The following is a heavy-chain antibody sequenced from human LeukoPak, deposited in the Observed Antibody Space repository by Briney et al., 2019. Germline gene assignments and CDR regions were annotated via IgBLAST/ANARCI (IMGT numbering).Heavy chain of an antibody. J-gene: IGHJ4*02. D-gene: IGHD5-18*01. Sequence: SETLSLTCTISGGSISSYYWSWIRQPPGKGLEWIGYIYYSGSTNYNPSLKSRVTISVDTSKNQFSLKLSSVTAADTAVYYCARVQVDTAMVSYYFDYWGQGTLVTVSS. V-gene: IGHV4-59*01. CDR2: IYYSGST. CDR3: ARVQVDTAMVSYYFDY. CDR1: GGSISSYY.